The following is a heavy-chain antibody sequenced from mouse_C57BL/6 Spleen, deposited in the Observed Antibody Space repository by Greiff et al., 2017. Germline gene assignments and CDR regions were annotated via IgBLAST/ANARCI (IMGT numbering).Heavy chain of an antibody. Sequence: QVQLQQPGPELVMPGASVKLSCKASGYTFTSYWMHWVKQRPGQGLEWIGEIDPSDSYTNYNQKFKGKSTLTVDKSSSTAYMQLSSLTSEDSAVYYCARRDLAPFDYWGQGTTLTVSS. CDR1: GYTFTSYW. J-gene: IGHJ2*01. CDR2: IDPSDSYT. CDR3: ARRDLAPFDY. D-gene: IGHD3-3*01. V-gene: IGHV1-69*01.